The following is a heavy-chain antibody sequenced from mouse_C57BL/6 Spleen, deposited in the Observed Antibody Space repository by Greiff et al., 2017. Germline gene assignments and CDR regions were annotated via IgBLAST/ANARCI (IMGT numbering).Heavy chain of an antibody. CDR1: GYTFTDYY. CDR2: IGPGSGST. CDR3: ARRPQAYYGSSYSYYFDY. V-gene: IGHV1-77*01. J-gene: IGHJ2*01. D-gene: IGHD1-1*01. Sequence: QVQLQQSGAELVKPGASVKISCKASGYTFTDYYINWVKQRPGQGLEWIGKIGPGSGSTYYNEKFKGKATLHADKSSSTAYMQLSSLTSEDSAVYFCARRPQAYYGSSYSYYFDYWGQGTTRTVSS.